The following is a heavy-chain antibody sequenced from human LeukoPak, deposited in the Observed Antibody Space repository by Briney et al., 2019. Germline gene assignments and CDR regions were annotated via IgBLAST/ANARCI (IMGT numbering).Heavy chain of an antibody. CDR3: ARDDHGDYYYYGMDV. Sequence: SVKVSCKASGGTFSSYAISWVRQAPGRGLEWMGRIIPILGIANYAQKFQGRVTITADKSTSTAYMELSSLRSEDTAVYYCARDDHGDYYYYGMDVWGQGTTVTVSS. V-gene: IGHV1-69*04. CDR1: GGTFSSYA. D-gene: IGHD4-17*01. J-gene: IGHJ6*02. CDR2: IIPILGIA.